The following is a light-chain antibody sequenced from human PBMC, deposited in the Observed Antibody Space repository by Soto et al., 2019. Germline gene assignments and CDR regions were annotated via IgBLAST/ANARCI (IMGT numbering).Light chain of an antibody. CDR2: EVS. J-gene: IGLJ1*01. CDR1: SSDVGGYNY. V-gene: IGLV2-14*01. Sequence: QSALTQPASVSGSPGQSITISCTGTSSDVGGYNYVSWYQQHPGKAPKLIIYEVSNRPSGVSNLFSGSKSGNTASLTISGLQAEEEADYYCHSYTSKAPEVFGTGTKLTVL. CDR3: HSYTSKAPEV.